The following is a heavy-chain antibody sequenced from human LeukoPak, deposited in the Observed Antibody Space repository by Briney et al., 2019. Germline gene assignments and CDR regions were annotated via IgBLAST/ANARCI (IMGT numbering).Heavy chain of an antibody. D-gene: IGHD6-19*01. CDR1: GFTFSSYS. J-gene: IGHJ4*02. V-gene: IGHV3-21*01. CDR2: ISSSSSYI. Sequence: GGSLRLSCAASGFTFSSYSMNWVRQAPGKGLEWVSSISSSSSYIYYADSVKGRFTISRDNAKNSLYLQMNSLRAEDTAVYYCARDRPEGSGWTVGFDYWGQGTLVTVSS. CDR3: ARDRPEGSGWTVGFDY.